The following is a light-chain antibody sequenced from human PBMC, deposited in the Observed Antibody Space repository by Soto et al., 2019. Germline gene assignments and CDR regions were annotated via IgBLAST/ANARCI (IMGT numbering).Light chain of an antibody. CDR3: QQYNNWPLT. CDR1: QSISSS. J-gene: IGKJ4*01. V-gene: IGKV3-15*01. Sequence: EIVMAQSPASLSVSPGEGATLSWRASQSISSSLAWYQLKPGQAPMLLIYGASTRAADIPARFSGSGSGTEFTLTISSLQSEDFAVYYCQQYNNWPLTFGGGTKVDIK. CDR2: GAS.